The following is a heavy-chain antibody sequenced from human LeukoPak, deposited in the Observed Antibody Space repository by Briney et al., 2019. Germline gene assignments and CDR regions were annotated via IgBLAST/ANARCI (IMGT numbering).Heavy chain of an antibody. CDR1: GFTFTNYW. D-gene: IGHD2/OR15-2a*01. Sequence: PGGSLRLSCAASGFTFTNYWMHWVRQAPGKGLVLVSRINTDGSSTTYADSVKGRFTISRDNAKNTLYLQLNSLRAEDTGVYYCARAAVISATGWFDPWGRGTLVTVSS. CDR2: INTDGSST. V-gene: IGHV3-74*03. J-gene: IGHJ5*02. CDR3: ARAAVISATGWFDP.